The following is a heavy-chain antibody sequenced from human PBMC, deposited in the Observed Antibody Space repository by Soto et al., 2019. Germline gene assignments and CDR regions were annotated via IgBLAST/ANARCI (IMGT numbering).Heavy chain of an antibody. CDR1: GDSVTISDYY. V-gene: IGHV4-39*01. CDR2: IHYSGST. Sequence: QLQLQESGPGLVKPSETLSLTCTVSGDSVTISDYYWGWIRQPPGKGLEWIGSIHYSGSTYYNPSLKSRVTISGDTSKKQFSLKLTSVTAADAAVYYCAAHDSGGYYAEYWGQGTLVTVS. J-gene: IGHJ4*02. CDR3: AAHDSGGYYAEY. D-gene: IGHD3-22*01.